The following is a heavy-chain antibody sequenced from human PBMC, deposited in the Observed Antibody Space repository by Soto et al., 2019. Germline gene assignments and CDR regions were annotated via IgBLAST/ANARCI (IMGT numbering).Heavy chain of an antibody. CDR1: GFTCDDYS. Sequence: DVQLVESGGGLVQPGRSLRLSCVASGFTCDDYSMHWDRQAPGKGLEWVSGISRNSDFLVYADSVKGRFTISRDNANSSLYLQMNSLRAEDTAFYHCARRYVGGGTFLPFDYWGQGALVTVSS. V-gene: IGHV3-9*01. CDR3: ARRYVGGGTFLPFDY. CDR2: ISRNSDFL. D-gene: IGHD2-15*01. J-gene: IGHJ4*02.